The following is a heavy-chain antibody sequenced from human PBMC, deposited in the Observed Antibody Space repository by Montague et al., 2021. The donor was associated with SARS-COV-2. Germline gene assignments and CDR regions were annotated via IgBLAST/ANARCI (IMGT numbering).Heavy chain of an antibody. D-gene: IGHD3-3*01. CDR3: ARSFSIFGVVIIPAYFDY. Sequence: PALVKPTPTLTLTCTFSGFSLSTSGMCVSWIRQPPGKALEWLALIDWDDDKYYSTSLKTRLTISKDTSKNQVVLTMTNMDPVDTATYYCARSFSIFGVVIIPAYFDYWGQGTLVTVSS. V-gene: IGHV2-70*01. CDR2: IDWDDDK. J-gene: IGHJ4*02. CDR1: GFSLSTSGMC.